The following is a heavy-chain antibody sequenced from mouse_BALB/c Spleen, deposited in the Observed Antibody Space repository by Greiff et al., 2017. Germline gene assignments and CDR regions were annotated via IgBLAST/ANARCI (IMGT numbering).Heavy chain of an antibody. V-gene: IGHV5-17*02. CDR2: ISSGSSTI. J-gene: IGHJ2*01. CDR1: GFTFSSFG. CDR3: AREWYGNYDY. Sequence: DVKLVESGGGLVQPGGSRKLSCAASGFTFSSFGMHWVRQAPEKGLEWVAYISSGSSTIYYADTVKGRFTISRDNPKNTLFLQMTSLRSEDTAMYYCAREWYGNYDYWGQGTTLTVSS. D-gene: IGHD2-10*02.